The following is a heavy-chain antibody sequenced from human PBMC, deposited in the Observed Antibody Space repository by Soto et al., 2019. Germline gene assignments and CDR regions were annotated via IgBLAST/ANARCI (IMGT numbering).Heavy chain of an antibody. Sequence: PGGSLRLSCAASGFTFSSFALHWVRQAPGEGLEWVALISHDGRIENYADSVKGRFIISRDNSKNTLYMQMDSLRLEDTGVYYCARDGLPDDFRSGGYWFDPWGQGTQVPVSS. CDR1: GFTFSSFA. CDR2: ISHDGRIE. J-gene: IGHJ5*02. V-gene: IGHV3-30-3*01. CDR3: ARDGLPDDFRSGGYWFDP. D-gene: IGHD3-3*01.